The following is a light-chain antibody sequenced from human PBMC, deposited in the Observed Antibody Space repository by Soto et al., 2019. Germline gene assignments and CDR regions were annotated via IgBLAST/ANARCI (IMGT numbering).Light chain of an antibody. CDR3: QQRSDWPPT. J-gene: IGKJ1*01. CDR1: QSVNNY. V-gene: IGKV3-11*01. CDR2: DAS. Sequence: EIVLTQSPATLSLSPGERATLSCRASQSVNNYLAWYQQKPGRAPRLLIYDASSRPTGIPARFSGSGSGTDFTLTISYLEPEDFAVYYCQQRSDWPPTFGQGTKVDIK.